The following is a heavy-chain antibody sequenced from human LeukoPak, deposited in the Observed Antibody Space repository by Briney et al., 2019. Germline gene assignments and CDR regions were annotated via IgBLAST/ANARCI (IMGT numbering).Heavy chain of an antibody. CDR1: GFTFSSYW. J-gene: IGHJ4*02. CDR2: IKVDGSEN. Sequence: PGGSLRLSCAASGFTFSSYWMSWVRQAPGKGLEWVANIKVDGSENHYVESVKGRFTISRDNAKNTLYLQMNSLRAEDAAVYFCAKAPVTSCRGAYCYPFDSWGQGTLVTVSS. D-gene: IGHD2-21*01. V-gene: IGHV3-7*03. CDR3: AKAPVTSCRGAYCYPFDS.